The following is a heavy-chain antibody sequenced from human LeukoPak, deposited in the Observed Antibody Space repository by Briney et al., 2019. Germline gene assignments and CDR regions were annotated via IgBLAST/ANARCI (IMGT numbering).Heavy chain of an antibody. D-gene: IGHD5-24*01. CDR1: GASISNYY. Sequence: SETLSLTCTVSGASISNYYWSWIRQPAGKGLEWIERISTSGSTNYNPSLKSRVTMSVDTSKNQFSLKLSSVTAADTALYYCARGIWEMATIPYWYFDIWGRGTLVTVSS. CDR3: ARGIWEMATIPYWYFDI. J-gene: IGHJ2*01. V-gene: IGHV4-4*07. CDR2: ISTSGST.